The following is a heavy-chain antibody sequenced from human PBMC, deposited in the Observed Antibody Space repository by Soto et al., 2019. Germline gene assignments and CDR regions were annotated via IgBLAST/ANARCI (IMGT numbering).Heavy chain of an antibody. CDR3: TTHPRIVVPGG. Sequence: PGGSLRLSCAASGFSFSDAWMSWVRQAPGKGLEWVGRIKTRTDGGTTEYAAPVNVRFTISRDDLKNTLYMQMNSLKAEYRAVYYSTTHPRIVVPGGWGQGTLVTVSS. CDR1: GFSFSDAW. D-gene: IGHD1-26*01. CDR2: IKTRTDGGTT. J-gene: IGHJ4*02. V-gene: IGHV3-15*01.